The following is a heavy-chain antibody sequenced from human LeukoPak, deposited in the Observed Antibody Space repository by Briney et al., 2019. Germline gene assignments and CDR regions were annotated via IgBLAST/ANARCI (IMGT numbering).Heavy chain of an antibody. CDR2: IGHSGLAT. D-gene: IGHD1-26*01. J-gene: IGHJ5*02. Sequence: GGSLRLSCAASGFIFSSYTMNWVRQAPGKGLEWVSAIGHSGLATYYADSVEGRFTISRDNSKNTVYLQMGTLRADDTAVYYCAKDRSSNGIYTWFDPWGQGTLVTVSS. CDR3: AKDRSSNGIYTWFDP. CDR1: GFIFSSYT. V-gene: IGHV3-23*01.